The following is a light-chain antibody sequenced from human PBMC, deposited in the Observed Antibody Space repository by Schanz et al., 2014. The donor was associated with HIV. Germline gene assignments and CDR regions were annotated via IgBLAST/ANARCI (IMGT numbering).Light chain of an antibody. V-gene: IGLV2-14*03. CDR1: SSDIGGYNY. Sequence: QSALTQPASVSGSPGQSITISCTGTSSDIGGYNYVSWDREDPGKAPKLMIYDVSHRPSGVSNRFSGSKSGNTASLTISGLQAEDEADYHCQSYDSSLNGPSLFGGGTKLTVL. J-gene: IGLJ2*01. CDR3: QSYDSSLNGPSL. CDR2: DVS.